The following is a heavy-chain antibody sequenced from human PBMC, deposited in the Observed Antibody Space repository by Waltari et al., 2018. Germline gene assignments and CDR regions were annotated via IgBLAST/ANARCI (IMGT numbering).Heavy chain of an antibody. CDR3: ATGLEDSDSASRPFDV. CDR1: AFTSTNHY. Sequence: VLLLQSGAAVKTPGTTVKISCKVSAFTSTNHYIHWVQQAPGKGLHGMGLVDPEDGEASYSENFQGRVTMTADTSTDTVYMQLSSLTSDDTAIYYCATGLEDSDSASRPFDVWGQGTMVTVS. D-gene: IGHD1-26*01. V-gene: IGHV1-69-2*01. J-gene: IGHJ3*01. CDR2: VDPEDGEA.